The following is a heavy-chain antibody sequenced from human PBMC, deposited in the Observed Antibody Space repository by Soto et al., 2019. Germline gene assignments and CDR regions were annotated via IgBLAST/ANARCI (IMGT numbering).Heavy chain of an antibody. CDR3: ARDWTHYDSSGPGDY. CDR2: INAGNGDT. Sequence: ASVKVSCKASGYTFTSYPMHWVRQAPGQRLEWMGWINAGNGDTKYSQKSQGRVTITRDTSASTAYMELSSLRSEDTAVFYCARDWTHYDSSGPGDYWGQGTLVTVSS. J-gene: IGHJ4*02. CDR1: GYTFTSYP. V-gene: IGHV1-3*01. D-gene: IGHD3-22*01.